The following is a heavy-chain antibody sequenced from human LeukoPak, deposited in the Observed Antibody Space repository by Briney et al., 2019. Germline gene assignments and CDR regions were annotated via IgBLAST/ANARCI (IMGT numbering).Heavy chain of an antibody. D-gene: IGHD5-18*01. J-gene: IGHJ4*02. CDR3: ARERRTAMGNFFDY. Sequence: SETLSLTCAVSGGSISSGGYSWSWIRQPPGKGLEWIGYIYHSGSTYYNPSLKSRVTISVDTPKNQFSLRVRSVTAADTAMYYCARERRTAMGNFFDYWGQGTLVTVSS. CDR2: IYHSGST. CDR1: GGSISSGGYS. V-gene: IGHV4-30-2*01.